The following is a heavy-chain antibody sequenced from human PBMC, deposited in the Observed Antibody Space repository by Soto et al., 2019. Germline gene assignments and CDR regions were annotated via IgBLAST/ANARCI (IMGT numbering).Heavy chain of an antibody. J-gene: IGHJ6*02. Sequence: SETLSLTCTVSGDSISPYYWSWIRHPAGKGLEWIGRVYTSGSTIYNPSLESRVAMSVDTSNNQFSLKLTSVTAADTAVYYCARSYRQCSSTGCYYYPMDVWGQGTTVTVSS. CDR3: ARSYRQCSSTGCYYYPMDV. D-gene: IGHD2-2*01. CDR2: VYTSGST. V-gene: IGHV4-4*07. CDR1: GDSISPYY.